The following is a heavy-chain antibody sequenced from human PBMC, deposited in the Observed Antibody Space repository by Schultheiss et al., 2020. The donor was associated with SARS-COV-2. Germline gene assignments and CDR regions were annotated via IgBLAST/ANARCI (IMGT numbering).Heavy chain of an antibody. CDR3: ARYPSVDIGYGMDV. CDR1: GFTFGTYA. CDR2: IGTAGDT. D-gene: IGHD5-12*01. J-gene: IGHJ6*02. V-gene: IGHV3-13*01. Sequence: GGSLRLSCAASGFTFGTYAMSWVRQAPGKGLEWVSAIGTAGDTYYPGSVKGRFTISRENAKNSLYLQMNSLRAGDTAVYYCARYPSVDIGYGMDVWGQGTTVTVSS.